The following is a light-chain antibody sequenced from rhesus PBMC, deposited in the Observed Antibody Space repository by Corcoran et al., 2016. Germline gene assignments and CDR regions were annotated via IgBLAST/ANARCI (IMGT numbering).Light chain of an antibody. CDR3: QQYSDRPVS. CDR1: QSVSRN. V-gene: IGKV3-42*03. Sequence: EIIMTQSPGTLSLSLGERATLSCRASQSVSRNMAWYQQKPGQAPSLLLCGSFSRAPGIPDRFSASGSGTDFTLTISRLDPGAFAIYYCQQYSDRPVSFGGRTKVEIK. J-gene: IGKJ4*01. CDR2: GSF.